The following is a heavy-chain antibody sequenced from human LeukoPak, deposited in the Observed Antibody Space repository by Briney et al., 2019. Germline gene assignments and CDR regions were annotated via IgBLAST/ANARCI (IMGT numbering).Heavy chain of an antibody. Sequence: PGGSLRLSCAASGFTFSSYSMNWVRQAPGKGLEWVSSISSSSSYIYYADSVKGRFTISRDNAKNSLYLQMNSLRAEDTAVYYCARDWETYYYDSSGYYYDYWGQGTLVTVSS. J-gene: IGHJ4*02. D-gene: IGHD3-22*01. CDR1: GFTFSSYS. V-gene: IGHV3-21*01. CDR2: ISSSSSYI. CDR3: ARDWETYYYDSSGYYYDY.